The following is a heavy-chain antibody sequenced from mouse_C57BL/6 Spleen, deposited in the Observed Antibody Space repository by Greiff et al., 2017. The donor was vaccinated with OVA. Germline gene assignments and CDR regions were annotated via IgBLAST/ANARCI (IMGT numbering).Heavy chain of an antibody. Sequence: EVMLVESGPGMVKPSQSLSLTCTVTGYSITSGYDWHWIRHFPGNKLEWMGYISYSGSTNYNPSLKSRISISHDTSKNHFFLKLNSVTTEDAAAYYCAREGDYDGWVDFDYWGQGTTLTVSS. J-gene: IGHJ2*01. V-gene: IGHV3-1*01. CDR3: AREGDYDGWVDFDY. CDR1: GYSITSGYD. D-gene: IGHD2-4*01. CDR2: ISYSGST.